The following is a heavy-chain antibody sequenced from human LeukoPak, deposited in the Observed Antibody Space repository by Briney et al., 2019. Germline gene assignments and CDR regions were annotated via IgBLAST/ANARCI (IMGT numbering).Heavy chain of an antibody. V-gene: IGHV3-30*03. CDR3: ARDVAYDYVWGSSPLGAFDI. CDR1: GFTFSSYG. Sequence: GSLRLSCAASGFTFSSYGMHWVRQAPGKGLEWVAVISYDGSNKYYADSVKGRFTISRDNSKNTLYLQMNSLRAEDTAVYYCARDVAYDYVWGSSPLGAFDIWGQGTMVTVSS. J-gene: IGHJ3*02. CDR2: ISYDGSNK. D-gene: IGHD3-16*01.